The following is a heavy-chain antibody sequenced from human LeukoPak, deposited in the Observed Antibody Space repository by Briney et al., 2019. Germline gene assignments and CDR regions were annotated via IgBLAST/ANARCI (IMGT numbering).Heavy chain of an antibody. CDR1: GGSISSYY. CDR2: IYTSGST. V-gene: IGHV4-4*09. Sequence: AWETLCLTCTVSGGSISSYYWSWSRQPPGKGLEWIGYIYTSGSTNYNPSLKSRVTISVDTSKNQFSLKLSSVTAADTAVYYCARHGAYCSSSSCYSMDYYMDVWGKGTTVTVSS. J-gene: IGHJ6*03. CDR3: ARHGAYCSSSSCYSMDYYMDV. D-gene: IGHD2-2*02.